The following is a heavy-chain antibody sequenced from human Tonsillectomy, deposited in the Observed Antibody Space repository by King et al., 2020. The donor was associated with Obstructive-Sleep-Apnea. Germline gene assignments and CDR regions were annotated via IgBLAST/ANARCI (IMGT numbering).Heavy chain of an antibody. CDR3: ARVDRVYCTNGVCPIDY. D-gene: IGHD2-8*01. CDR2: ISYDGSNK. Sequence: VQLVESGGGVVQPGRSLRLSCAASGFNFSSYAMHWVRQAPGKGLEWVAVISYDGSNKYYADSVKGRFTISRDNSKNTLYLQMNSLRAEDTAVYYCARVDRVYCTNGVCPIDYWGQGTLVTVSS. CDR1: GFNFSSYA. J-gene: IGHJ4*02. V-gene: IGHV3-30*04.